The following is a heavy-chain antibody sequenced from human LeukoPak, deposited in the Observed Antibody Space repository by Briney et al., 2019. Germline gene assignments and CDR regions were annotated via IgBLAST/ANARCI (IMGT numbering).Heavy chain of an antibody. CDR1: GGSISSSSYY. CDR3: ARGSIAARPLALRYYYYYMDV. Sequence: NPSETPSLTCTVSGGSISSSSYYWSWIRQPPGKGLEWIGEINHSGSTNYNPSLKSRVTISVDTSKNQFSLKLSSVTAADTAVYYCARGSIAARPLALRYYYYYMDVWGNGTTVTVSS. D-gene: IGHD6-6*01. CDR2: INHSGST. V-gene: IGHV4-39*07. J-gene: IGHJ6*03.